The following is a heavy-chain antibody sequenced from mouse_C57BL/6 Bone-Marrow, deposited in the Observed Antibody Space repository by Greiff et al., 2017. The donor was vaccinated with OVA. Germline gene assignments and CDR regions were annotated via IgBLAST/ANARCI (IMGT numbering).Heavy chain of an antibody. CDR2: ISSGGDYN. J-gene: IGHJ4*01. V-gene: IGHV5-9-1*02. Sequence: EVQVEESGEGLVKPGGSLKLSCAASGFTFSSYAMPWVRQNPEERLEWVAYISSGGDYNYYADTVKGRFTIPRDNARNTQYRQMSSLKSEDTAMYYCTKQRDAMDYGGQGTSVTVSA. CDR3: TKQRDAMDY. CDR1: GFTFSSYA.